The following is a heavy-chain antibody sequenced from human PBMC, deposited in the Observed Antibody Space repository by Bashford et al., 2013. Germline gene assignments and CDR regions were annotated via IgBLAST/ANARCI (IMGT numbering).Heavy chain of an antibody. Sequence: GGSLRLSCAASGVSFSSHAMHWVRQAPGKGLEWVALISIYGTDKSYADSVRGRFAISRDNSKNTMYLQMSSLRPEDTAVYYCVRRADAFDIWGQGTLVTVSS. CDR2: ISIYGTDK. V-gene: IGHV3-30*09. CDR3: VRRADAFDI. J-gene: IGHJ3*02. CDR1: GVSFSSHA.